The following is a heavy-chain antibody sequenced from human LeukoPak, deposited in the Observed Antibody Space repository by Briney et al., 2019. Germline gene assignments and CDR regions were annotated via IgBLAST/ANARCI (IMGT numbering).Heavy chain of an antibody. CDR1: GGSISTSNYY. V-gene: IGHV4-61*05. D-gene: IGHD6-19*01. CDR3: ARGGKWLYYFDY. Sequence: SETLSLTCTVSGGSISTSNYYWGWIRQPPGMGLEWIGYIYYSGSTNYNPSLKSRVTISVDTSKNQFSLKLTSVTAADTAVYYCARGGKWLYYFDYWGQGTLVTVSS. CDR2: IYYSGST. J-gene: IGHJ4*02.